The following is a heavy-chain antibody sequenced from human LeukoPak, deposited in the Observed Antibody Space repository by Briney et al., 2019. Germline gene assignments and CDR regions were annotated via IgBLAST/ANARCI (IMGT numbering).Heavy chain of an antibody. CDR1: GNTFTRYA. V-gene: IGHV1-18*01. J-gene: IGHJ4*02. CDR2: ISGYNDNT. Sequence: ASVKVSCKTSGNTFTRYAMNWVRQAPGQGLEWMGWISGYNDNTKYYAQKLQGRVTMTRDMSTSTVYMELSSLRSEDTAVYYCASLATTGYDYWGQGTLVTVSS. CDR3: ASLATTGYDY. D-gene: IGHD4-17*01.